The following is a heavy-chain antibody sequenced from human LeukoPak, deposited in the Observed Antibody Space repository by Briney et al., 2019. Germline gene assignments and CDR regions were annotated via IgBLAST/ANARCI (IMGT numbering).Heavy chain of an antibody. V-gene: IGHV1-69*05. CDR2: IIPIFGTA. Sequence: GASVKVSCKASVGTFSSYAISWVRQAPGQGLEWMGGIIPIFGTANYAQKFQGRVTITTDESTSTAYMELSSLRSEDTAVYYCARGPDIVATITRFGTYYYYMDVWGKGTTVTVSS. CDR3: ARGPDIVATITRFGTYYYYMDV. J-gene: IGHJ6*03. CDR1: VGTFSSYA. D-gene: IGHD5-12*01.